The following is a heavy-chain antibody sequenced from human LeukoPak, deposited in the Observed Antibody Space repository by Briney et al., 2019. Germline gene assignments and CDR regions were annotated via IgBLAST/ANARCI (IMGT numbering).Heavy chain of an antibody. Sequence: PGGSLRLSCAASGFTFSSYAMSWVRQAPGKGLEWVSAISGSGGSTYYADSVKGRFAISRDNSKNTLYLQMNSLRAEDTAVYYCAIPSKSVKWEPLRGAFDYWGQGTLVTVSS. CDR1: GFTFSSYA. CDR2: ISGSGGST. J-gene: IGHJ4*02. D-gene: IGHD1-26*01. V-gene: IGHV3-23*01. CDR3: AIPSKSVKWEPLRGAFDY.